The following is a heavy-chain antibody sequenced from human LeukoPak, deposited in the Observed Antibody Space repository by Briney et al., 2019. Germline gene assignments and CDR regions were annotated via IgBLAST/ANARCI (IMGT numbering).Heavy chain of an antibody. CDR1: GFTFSSYG. CDR3: AKVDIRGYSYGYFDY. J-gene: IGHJ4*02. D-gene: IGHD5-18*01. CDR2: ISYDGSNK. V-gene: IGHV3-30*18. Sequence: GGSLRLSCAASGFTFSSYGMHWVRQAPGKGLEWVAVISYDGSNKYYADSVKGRFTISRDNSKNTLYLQMNSLRAEDTAVYYCAKVDIRGYSYGYFDYWGQGTLVTVSS.